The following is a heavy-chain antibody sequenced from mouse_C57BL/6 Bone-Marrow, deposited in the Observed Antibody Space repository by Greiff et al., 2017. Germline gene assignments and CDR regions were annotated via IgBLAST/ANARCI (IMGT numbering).Heavy chain of an antibody. V-gene: IGHV1-50*01. D-gene: IGHD1-1*01. J-gene: IGHJ3*01. CDR1: GYTFTSYW. CDR3: ARGGVITRD. CDR2: IDPSDSYT. Sequence: SCKASGYTFTSYWMQWVKQRPGQGLEWIGEIDPSDSYTNYNQKFKGKATLTVDTSSSTAYMQLSSLTSEDSAVYYCARGGVITRDWGQGTLVTVSA.